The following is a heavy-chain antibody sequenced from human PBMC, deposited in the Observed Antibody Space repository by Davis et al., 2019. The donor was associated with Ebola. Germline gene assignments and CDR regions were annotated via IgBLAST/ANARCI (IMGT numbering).Heavy chain of an antibody. CDR1: GGSISSYY. D-gene: IGHD2-2*01. V-gene: IGHV4-34*01. J-gene: IGHJ6*02. CDR2: INHRGST. CDR3: ARVGGIVVVPAAMRYYYGMDV. Sequence: MPSETLSLTCTVSGGSISSYYWSWVRQPPGKGLEWIGEINHRGSTNYSPSLKSRVTISVDTSKNQFSLKLSSVTAADTAVYYCARVGGIVVVPAAMRYYYGMDVWGQGTTVTVSS.